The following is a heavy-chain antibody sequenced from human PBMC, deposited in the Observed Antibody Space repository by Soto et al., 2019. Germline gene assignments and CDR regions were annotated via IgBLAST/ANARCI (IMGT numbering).Heavy chain of an antibody. J-gene: IGHJ3*02. Sequence: EVQLVESGGGLVQPGGSLRLSCAASGFTFSSYSMNWVRQAPGKGLEWVSYISSSSSTIYYADSVKGRFTISRDNAKNSLYLQMNSLRAEDTAVYYCAREEQLERQHAFDIWGQGTMVTVSS. V-gene: IGHV3-48*01. CDR3: AREEQLERQHAFDI. CDR2: ISSSSSTI. CDR1: GFTFSSYS. D-gene: IGHD1-1*01.